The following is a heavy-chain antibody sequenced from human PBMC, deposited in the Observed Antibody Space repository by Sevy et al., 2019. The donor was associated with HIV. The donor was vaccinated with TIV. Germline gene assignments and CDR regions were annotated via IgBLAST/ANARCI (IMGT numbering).Heavy chain of an antibody. Sequence: GGSLRLSCAASGFTFSSYSMNWVRQAPGKGLEWVSYISSSSSTIYYADSVKGRFTISRDNAKNSLYLQMNSLRAEDTAVYYCARAPPYDFWSGYYAGFDYWGQRTLVTVSS. D-gene: IGHD3-3*01. CDR3: ARAPPYDFWSGYYAGFDY. J-gene: IGHJ4*02. CDR2: ISSSSSTI. CDR1: GFTFSSYS. V-gene: IGHV3-48*01.